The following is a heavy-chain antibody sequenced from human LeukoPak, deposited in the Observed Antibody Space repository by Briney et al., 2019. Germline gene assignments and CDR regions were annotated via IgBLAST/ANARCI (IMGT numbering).Heavy chain of an antibody. Sequence: SETLSLTCTVSGGSISTYYWCWIRQPPRKGLGWIGYIYYSGSTNYNPALTSRVTISVDTAKTQFTLKLSSVTAADTAVYYCARGSHWNLLHYFDYWGQGTLVTVSS. D-gene: IGHD1-1*01. CDR2: IYYSGST. J-gene: IGHJ4*02. CDR3: ARGSHWNLLHYFDY. CDR1: GGSISTYY. V-gene: IGHV4-59*01.